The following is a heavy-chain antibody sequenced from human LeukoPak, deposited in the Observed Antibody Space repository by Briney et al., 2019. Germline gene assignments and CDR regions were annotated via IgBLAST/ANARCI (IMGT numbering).Heavy chain of an antibody. CDR3: ARNQVVVVADPRDAFDI. Sequence: ASVKVSCKASGYTFTSYYMHWVRQAPGQGLEWMGIINPSGGSTSYAQKFQGRVTMTRDTSTSTVYMELSSLRSEDTAVYYCARNQVVVVADPRDAFDIWGQGTMVTVSS. CDR1: GYTFTSYY. D-gene: IGHD2-15*01. J-gene: IGHJ3*02. CDR2: INPSGGST. V-gene: IGHV1-46*01.